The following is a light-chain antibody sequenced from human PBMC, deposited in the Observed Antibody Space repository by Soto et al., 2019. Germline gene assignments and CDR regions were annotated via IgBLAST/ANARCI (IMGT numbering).Light chain of an antibody. CDR2: GAS. Sequence: EIVMTQSPATLSVSPGERATLSCRASQSVSSNLAWYQQKPGQAPRLLIYGASTRATGIPARISGSGSGTEFTLTIGSIQSEDFAVYYCQQYNNWPPRNTFGQGTKLEIK. CDR1: QSVSSN. J-gene: IGKJ2*01. CDR3: QQYNNWPPRNT. V-gene: IGKV3-15*01.